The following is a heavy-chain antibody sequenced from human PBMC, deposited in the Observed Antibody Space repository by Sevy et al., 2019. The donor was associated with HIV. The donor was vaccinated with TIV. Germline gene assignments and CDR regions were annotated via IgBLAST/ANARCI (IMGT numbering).Heavy chain of an antibody. CDR2: MYYSGNT. CDR1: GGSISPYY. D-gene: IGHD3-9*01. CDR3: AREGGLVDYGMDV. V-gene: IGHV4-59*01. J-gene: IGHJ6*02. Sequence: ETLSLTCTVSGGSISPYYWSWIRQPPGKGLEWIGYMYYSGNTNYNPSLRSRVTISLDTSNSQFSLNLSSVTAQDTAVYYCAREGGLVDYGMDVWGPGTTVTVSS.